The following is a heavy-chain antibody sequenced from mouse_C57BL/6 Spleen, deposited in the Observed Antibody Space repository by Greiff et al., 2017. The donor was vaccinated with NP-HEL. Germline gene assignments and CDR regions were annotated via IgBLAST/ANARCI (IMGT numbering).Heavy chain of an antibody. CDR2: INYDGSST. V-gene: IGHV5-16*01. J-gene: IGHJ4*01. CDR3: ARGSYDYAMDY. D-gene: IGHD1-1*01. Sequence: DVKLVESEGGLVQPGSSMKLSCTASGFTFSDYYMAWVRQVPEKGLEWVANINYDGSSTYYLDSLKSRFIISRDNAKNILYLQMSSLKSEDTATYYCARGSYDYAMDYWGQGTSVTVSS. CDR1: GFTFSDYY.